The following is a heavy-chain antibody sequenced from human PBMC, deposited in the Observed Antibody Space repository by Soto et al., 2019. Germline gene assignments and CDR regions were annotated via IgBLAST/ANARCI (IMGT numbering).Heavy chain of an antibody. CDR1: GGSFSGYY. Sequence: SETLSLTCAVYGGSFSGYYWSWIRQPPGKGLEWIGEINHSGSTNYNPSLKSRVTISVDTSKNQFSLKLSSVTAADTAVYYCARPPWAAVPYNWFDPWGQGTLVTVSS. CDR2: INHSGST. J-gene: IGHJ5*02. D-gene: IGHD6-13*01. V-gene: IGHV4-34*01. CDR3: ARPPWAAVPYNWFDP.